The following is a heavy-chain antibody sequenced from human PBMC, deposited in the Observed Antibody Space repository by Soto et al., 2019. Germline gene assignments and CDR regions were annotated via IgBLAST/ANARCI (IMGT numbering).Heavy chain of an antibody. CDR3: ARGLGRDSWFDP. J-gene: IGHJ5*02. CDR2: IYYSGST. D-gene: IGHD3-16*01. Sequence: QVQLQESGPGLVKPSQTLSLTCTVSGGSISSGHYYWSWIRQPPGKGLECIGYIYYSGSTYYNPSLKRRLTISVDTSKSQFSLRLSSVTAADTGVYYCARGLGRDSWFDPWRQGTLVTVSS. V-gene: IGHV4-30-4*01. CDR1: GGSISSGHYY.